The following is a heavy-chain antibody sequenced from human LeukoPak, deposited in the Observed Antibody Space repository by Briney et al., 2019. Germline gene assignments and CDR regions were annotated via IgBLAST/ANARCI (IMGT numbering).Heavy chain of an antibody. CDR2: ISSSSSTI. CDR3: AREGDSGYDHNEYYYYGMDV. J-gene: IGHJ6*02. Sequence: GGSLRLSCAASGFTFSSYAMNWVRQAPGKGLEWVSYISSSSSTIYYADSVKGRFTISRDNAKNSLYLQMNSLRDEDTAVYYCAREGDSGYDHNEYYYYGMDVWGQGTTVTVSS. V-gene: IGHV3-48*02. D-gene: IGHD5-12*01. CDR1: GFTFSSYA.